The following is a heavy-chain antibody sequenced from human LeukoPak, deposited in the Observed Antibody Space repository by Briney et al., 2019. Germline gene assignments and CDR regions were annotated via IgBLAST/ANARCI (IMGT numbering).Heavy chain of an antibody. CDR3: AREELLAFDY. Sequence: ASVKVSCKSSGYTFSGYYMHWVRQAPGQGLEWMGWINPNSGGTNYAQKFQGRVTMTTDTSISTAYMELSRLRSDDTAVYYCAREELLAFDYWGQGSLVTVSS. D-gene: IGHD1-7*01. J-gene: IGHJ4*02. V-gene: IGHV1-2*02. CDR2: INPNSGGT. CDR1: GYTFSGYY.